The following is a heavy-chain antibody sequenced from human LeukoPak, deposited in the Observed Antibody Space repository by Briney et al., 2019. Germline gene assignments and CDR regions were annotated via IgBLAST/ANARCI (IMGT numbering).Heavy chain of an antibody. J-gene: IGHJ4*02. D-gene: IGHD3-10*01. CDR2: ISGGSTSI. V-gene: IGHV3-21*06. Sequence: GGSLRLSCAASGFTFTGYTMNWVRQAPGKGLEWVSSISGGSTSINYADSAKGRFTISRDNANNSLYLQMNSLRAEDTAVYYCTRDPQPGSYYPWYFAYWGQGTRVTVSS. CDR1: GFTFTGYT. CDR3: TRDPQPGSYYPWYFAY.